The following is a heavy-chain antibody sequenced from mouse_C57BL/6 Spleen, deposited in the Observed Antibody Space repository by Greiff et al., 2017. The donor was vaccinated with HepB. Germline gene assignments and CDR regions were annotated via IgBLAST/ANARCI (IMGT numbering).Heavy chain of an antibody. J-gene: IGHJ3*01. V-gene: IGHV1-64*01. CDR3: ARRGYDYDEAWFAY. CDR1: GYTFTSYW. CDR2: IHPNSGST. Sequence: QVQLQQPGAELVKPGASVKLSCKASGYTFTSYWMHWVKQGPGQGLEWIGMIHPNSGSTNYNEKFKSKATLTVDKSSSTAYMQLSSLTSEDSAVYYCARRGYDYDEAWFAYWGQGTLVTVSA. D-gene: IGHD2-4*01.